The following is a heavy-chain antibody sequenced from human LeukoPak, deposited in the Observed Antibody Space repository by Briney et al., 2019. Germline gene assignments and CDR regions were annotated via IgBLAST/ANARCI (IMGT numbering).Heavy chain of an antibody. D-gene: IGHD4-11*01. CDR1: GGSFSGYY. J-gene: IGHJ6*04. Sequence: SETLSLTCAVHGGSFSGYYWSWIRQPPGKGLEWIGEINHSGSTNYNPSLKSRVTISVDTSKNQFSLKLSSVTAADTAVYYCARGHTVTAYYYYGMDVWGKGTTVTVSS. CDR2: INHSGST. CDR3: ARGHTVTAYYYYGMDV. V-gene: IGHV4-34*01.